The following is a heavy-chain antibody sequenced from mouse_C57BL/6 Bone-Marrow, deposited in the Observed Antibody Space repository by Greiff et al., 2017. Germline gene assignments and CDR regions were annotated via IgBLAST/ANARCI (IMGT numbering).Heavy chain of an antibody. CDR1: GFTFSDYG. D-gene: IGHD4-1*01. Sequence: EVKLMESGGGLVKPGGSLKLSCAASGFTFSDYGMHWVRQAPEKGLEWVAYISSGSSTISYAETVKGRFTISSSNAKNNLILQMTRMRSEYTAMYYCAELGQSPFAYWGQGTLVTVSA. J-gene: IGHJ3*01. V-gene: IGHV5-17*01. CDR3: AELGQSPFAY. CDR2: ISSGSSTI.